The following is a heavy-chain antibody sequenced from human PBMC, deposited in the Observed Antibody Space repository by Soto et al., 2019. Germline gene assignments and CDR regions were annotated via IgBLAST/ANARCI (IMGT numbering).Heavy chain of an antibody. CDR2: ISSSSSYI. CDR3: ARDVPPYSSGWYVGYYYYGMDV. CDR1: GFTFSSYS. Sequence: GGSLRLSCAASGFTFSSYSMNWVRQAPGKGLEWVSSISSSSSYIYYADSVKGRFTISRDNAKNSLYLQMNSLRAEDTAVYYCARDVPPYSSGWYVGYYYYGMDVWGQGTTVTVSS. J-gene: IGHJ6*02. V-gene: IGHV3-21*01. D-gene: IGHD6-19*01.